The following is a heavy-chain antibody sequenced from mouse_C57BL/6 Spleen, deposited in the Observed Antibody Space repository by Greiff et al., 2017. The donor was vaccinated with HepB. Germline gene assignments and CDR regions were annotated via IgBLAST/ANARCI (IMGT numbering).Heavy chain of an antibody. Sequence: VKLMESGPELVKPGASVKISCKASGYAFSSSWMNWVKQRPGKGLEWIGRIYPGDGDTNYNGKFKGKATLTADKSSSTAYMQLSSLTSEDSAVYFCARPTGYWYFDVWGTGTTVTVSS. J-gene: IGHJ1*03. CDR3: ARPTGYWYFDV. CDR1: GYAFSSSW. V-gene: IGHV1-82*01. D-gene: IGHD4-1*02. CDR2: IYPGDGDT.